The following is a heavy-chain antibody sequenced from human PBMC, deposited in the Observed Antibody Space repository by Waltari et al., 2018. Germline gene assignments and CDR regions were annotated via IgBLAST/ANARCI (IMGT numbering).Heavy chain of an antibody. V-gene: IGHV4-39*07. CDR3: AESSPSRLAFDI. D-gene: IGHD6-6*01. CDR1: GGSISSSSYY. J-gene: IGHJ3*02. CDR2: IYYSGRT. Sequence: QLQLQESGPGLVKPSETLSLTCTVSGGSISSSSYYWGWIRQPPGKGLEWIGSIYYSGRTYYTPSLKSRVTISVDTSKNQFSLKLSSVTAADTAVYYCAESSPSRLAFDIWGQGTMVTVSS.